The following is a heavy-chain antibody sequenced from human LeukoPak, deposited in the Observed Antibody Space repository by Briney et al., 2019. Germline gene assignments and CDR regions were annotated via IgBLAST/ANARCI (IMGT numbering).Heavy chain of an antibody. CDR2: IYYSGIT. Sequence: SETLSLTCTVSGGSISSSSYYWGWIRQPPGKGLEWIGSIYYSGITYYNPSIKSRVTISVDTSKTQFSLKLSSMAAAGAAVYYCGRGLMVMGDAFDIWGEGIMVTVSS. J-gene: IGHJ3*02. V-gene: IGHV4-39*01. CDR1: GGSISSSSYY. CDR3: GRGLMVMGDAFDI. D-gene: IGHD3-16*01.